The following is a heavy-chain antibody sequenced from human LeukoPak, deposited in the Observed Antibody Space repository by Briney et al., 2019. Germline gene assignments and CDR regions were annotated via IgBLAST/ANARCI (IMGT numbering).Heavy chain of an antibody. CDR2: IKLDGTEK. Sequence: GGSLRLSCAASGFTFSSYWMSWVRQAPGKGLEWVASIKLDGTEKYYVDSVKGRFTISRDNAKNSLYLQMNSLRAEDTAIYYCARDKWLVPLRYWGQGTLVTVSS. V-gene: IGHV3-7*01. D-gene: IGHD6-19*01. CDR1: GFTFSSYW. CDR3: ARDKWLVPLRY. J-gene: IGHJ4*02.